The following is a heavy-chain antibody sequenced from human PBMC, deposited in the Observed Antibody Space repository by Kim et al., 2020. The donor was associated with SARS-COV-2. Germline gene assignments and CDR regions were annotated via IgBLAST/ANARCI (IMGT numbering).Heavy chain of an antibody. J-gene: IGHJ4*02. CDR3: AKGGLWFGQTMYYFDY. Sequence: SGKCRFTISRDNYRNTLYLKMNSLRAEDTAVYYCAKGGLWFGQTMYYFDYWGQGTLITVSS. D-gene: IGHD3-10*01. V-gene: IGHV3-23*01.